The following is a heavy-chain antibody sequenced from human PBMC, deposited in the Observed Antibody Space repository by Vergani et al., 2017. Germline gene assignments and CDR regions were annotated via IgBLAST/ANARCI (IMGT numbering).Heavy chain of an antibody. CDR1: GFDFSSYI. Sequence: EGQLVESGGGWVQPGGSLRLSCVVSGFDFSSYIMNWVRQAPGKGLEWVSFVSTGTKSQSYAESVKGRFTISRDSAKNSLYLQMDSLRAEDTAVYYCAREYSSTSGRAFDFWGQGTKVTVSS. V-gene: IGHV3-48*01. CDR3: AREYSSTSGRAFDF. J-gene: IGHJ3*01. D-gene: IGHD2-2*01. CDR2: VSTGTKSQ.